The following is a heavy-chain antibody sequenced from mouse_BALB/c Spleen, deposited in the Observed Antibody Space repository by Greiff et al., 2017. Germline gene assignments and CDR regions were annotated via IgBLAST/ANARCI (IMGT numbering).Heavy chain of an antibody. V-gene: IGHV1-14*01. D-gene: IGHD1-1*01. CDR1: GYTFTSYV. J-gene: IGHJ2*01. CDR2: INPYNDGT. CDR3: ARGGTTVVATRGFDY. Sequence: QLQQSGPELVKPGASVKMSCKASGYTFTSYVMHWVKQKPGQGLEWIGYINPYNDGTKYNEKFKGKATLTSDKSSSTAYMELSSLTSEDSAVYYCARGGTTVVATRGFDYWGQGTTLTVSS.